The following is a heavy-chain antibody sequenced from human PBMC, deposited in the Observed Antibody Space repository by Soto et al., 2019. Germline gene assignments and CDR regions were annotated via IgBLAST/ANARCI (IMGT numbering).Heavy chain of an antibody. J-gene: IGHJ4*02. CDR3: ATSYGSGYRAFDY. V-gene: IGHV1-69*04. CDR2: VNPIVSMS. Sequence: ASVKVSCKASGYTFTSYDINWVRQAPGLGLEWMGRVNPIVSMSNYAQRFQGRVTMTADKSTSTAYMELSGLRSEDTAIYYCATSYGSGYRAFDYWGQGALVTVSS. D-gene: IGHD3-10*01. CDR1: GYTFTSYD.